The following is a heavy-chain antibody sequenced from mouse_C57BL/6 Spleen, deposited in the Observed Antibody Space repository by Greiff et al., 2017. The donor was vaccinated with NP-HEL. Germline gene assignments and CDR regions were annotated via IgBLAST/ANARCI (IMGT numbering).Heavy chain of an antibody. CDR3: ASDGNYGYFDV. V-gene: IGHV5-17*01. Sequence: EVQGVESGGGLVKPGGSLKLSCAASGFTFSDYGMHWVRQAPEKGLEWVAYISSGSSTIYYADTVKGRFTISRDNAKNTLFLQMTSLRSEDTAMYYCASDGNYGYFDVWGTGTTVTVSS. J-gene: IGHJ1*03. CDR2: ISSGSSTI. CDR1: GFTFSDYG. D-gene: IGHD2-1*01.